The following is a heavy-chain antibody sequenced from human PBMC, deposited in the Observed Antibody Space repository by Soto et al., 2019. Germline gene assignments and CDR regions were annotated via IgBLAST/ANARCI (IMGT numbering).Heavy chain of an antibody. D-gene: IGHD2-8*02. CDR3: ARGISMLVVVQTDAPDKYYFDS. CDR1: GGSISSYY. J-gene: IGHJ4*02. Sequence: QVQLQESGPGLVKPSETLSLTCTVSGGSISSYYWSWIRQPPGKGLEWIGQINHSGSTNYNPSLRSRVTISVDTSKNQFSLKLSSVTAADTAVYYCARGISMLVVVQTDAPDKYYFDSWGLGTLVTVSS. CDR2: INHSGST. V-gene: IGHV4-59*12.